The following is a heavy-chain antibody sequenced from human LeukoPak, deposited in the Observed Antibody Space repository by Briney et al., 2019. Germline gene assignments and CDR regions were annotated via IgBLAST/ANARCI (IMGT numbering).Heavy chain of an antibody. CDR2: IIPIFGTP. J-gene: IGHJ6*04. CDR3: ASATLRCSGGSCYEMDV. D-gene: IGHD2-15*01. V-gene: IGHV1-69*06. Sequence: SVKVSCKASGGTFSSYAISWVRQAPGQGLEWMGGIIPIFGTPDYAQKFQDRLTITADKSTSTAYMELSSLGSEDTAVYYCASATLRCSGGSCYEMDVWGKGTTVTVSS. CDR1: GGTFSSYA.